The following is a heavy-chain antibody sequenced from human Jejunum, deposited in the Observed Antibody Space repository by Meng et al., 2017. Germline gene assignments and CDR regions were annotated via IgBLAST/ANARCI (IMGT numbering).Heavy chain of an antibody. Sequence: QVQLVQSGAEVKKPGASVTVSCKASGFTFVSYAIYWVRQAPGQGLEWMGWITAGNGNTKYSQKFQGRVTITRDTSASTAYMELSSLRSEDTAVYYCARDMPYSSGSFDYWGQGTLVTVFS. CDR2: ITAGNGNT. CDR1: GFTFVSYA. J-gene: IGHJ4*02. CDR3: ARDMPYSSGSFDY. V-gene: IGHV1-3*01. D-gene: IGHD3-10*01.